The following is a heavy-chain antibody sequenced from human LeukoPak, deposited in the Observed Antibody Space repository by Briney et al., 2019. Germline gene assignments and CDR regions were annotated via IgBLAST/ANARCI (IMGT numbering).Heavy chain of an antibody. J-gene: IGHJ4*02. CDR2: IIPIFGTA. CDR1: GGTFSSYA. CDR3: VCGGYGYGYSLGY. Sequence: SVKVSCKASGGTFSSYAISWVRQAPGQGLEWMGGIIPIFGTANYAQKFQGRVTITADESTSTAYMELSSLRSEDTAVYYCVCGGYGYGYSLGYWGQGTLVTVSS. V-gene: IGHV1-69*13. D-gene: IGHD5-18*01.